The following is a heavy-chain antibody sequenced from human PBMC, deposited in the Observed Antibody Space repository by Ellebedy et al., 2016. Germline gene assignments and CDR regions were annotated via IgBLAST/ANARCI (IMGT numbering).Heavy chain of an antibody. CDR1: GGSVSSRTYY. CDR3: ARDHGSSWYLD. CDR2: IDYSGST. J-gene: IGHJ4*02. D-gene: IGHD6-13*01. Sequence: SETLSLXCTVSGGSVSSRTYYWGWIRQPPGKGLEWIGSIDYSGSTYYNPSLKSRLTISVDTSKNQFSLKLSSVTAADTAVYYCARDHGSSWYLDWGQGTLVTVSS. V-gene: IGHV4-39*07.